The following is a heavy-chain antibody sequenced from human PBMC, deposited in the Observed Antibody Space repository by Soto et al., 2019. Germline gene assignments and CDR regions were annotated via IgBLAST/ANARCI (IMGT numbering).Heavy chain of an antibody. V-gene: IGHV4-31*03. CDR2: IYYSGST. D-gene: IGHD3-22*01. J-gene: IGHJ6*02. Sequence: QVQLQESGPGLVKPSQTLSLTCTVSGGSISSGDYYWSWIRQHPGKGLEWIGYIYYSGSTYYNPSLKSRVTISVYTSKNQFSLKLSSVTAADTAVYYCARLGKGYYSDSSGLSGGGGMDVWGQGTTVTVSS. CDR3: ARLGKGYYSDSSGLSGGGGMDV. CDR1: GGSISSGDYY.